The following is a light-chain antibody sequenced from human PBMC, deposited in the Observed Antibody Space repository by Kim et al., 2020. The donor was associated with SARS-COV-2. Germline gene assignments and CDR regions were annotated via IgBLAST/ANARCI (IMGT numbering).Light chain of an antibody. CDR3: SSVATSDTLEV. J-gene: IGLJ2*01. V-gene: IGLV2-11*03. Sequence: SVTISCTGTTSNVGGYNYVSWYQQYPGKAPQLLIYDVYKRPSGVPDRFSGSKSGNTASLTISGLQTEDEADYYCSSVATSDTLEVFGGGTQLTVL. CDR1: TSNVGGYNY. CDR2: DVY.